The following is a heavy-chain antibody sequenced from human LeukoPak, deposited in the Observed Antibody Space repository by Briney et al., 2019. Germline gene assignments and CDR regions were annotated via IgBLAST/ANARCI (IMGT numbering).Heavy chain of an antibody. Sequence: GASLKFSCASACNFSTSDRNGWGQEPAQAVQEWVGVIYPDDSDSRYSPSFQGQVIISADRSIRTAYLQWNSLKTSDTAMYYCVRQRGSSGTINHFDPWGQGTLVTVSS. V-gene: IGHV5-51*07. J-gene: IGHJ5*02. CDR3: VRQRGSSGTINHFDP. D-gene: IGHD3-10*01. CDR1: CNFSTSDR. CDR2: IYPDDSDS.